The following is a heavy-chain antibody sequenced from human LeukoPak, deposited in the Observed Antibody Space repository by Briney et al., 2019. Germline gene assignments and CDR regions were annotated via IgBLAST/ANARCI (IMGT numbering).Heavy chain of an antibody. CDR2: LYNTGTT. CDR3: ASVPMDTYGYYFDS. J-gene: IGHJ4*02. V-gene: IGHV4-59*13. D-gene: IGHD5-18*01. Sequence: PSETLSLTCTVSGDSLSSFYWTWIRQPPGKGLEWIGFLYNTGTTNYNPSLKSRVTISVDSSKNHLSLNLSSVTAADTAVYYCASVPMDTYGYYFDSWGQGTLVTASS. CDR1: GDSLSSFY.